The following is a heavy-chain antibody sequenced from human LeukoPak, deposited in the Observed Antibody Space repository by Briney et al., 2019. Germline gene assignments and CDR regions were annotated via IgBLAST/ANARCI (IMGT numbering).Heavy chain of an antibody. CDR3: ARAPIAAAAPYFDY. J-gene: IGHJ4*02. V-gene: IGHV1-8*01. CDR2: MNPNSGNA. D-gene: IGHD6-13*01. Sequence: ASVKVSCKASGYTFTSYDISWVRQTTGQGFEWMGWMNPNSGNAGYVQKFQDRVAMTRDTSITTAYMELSSLRSEDTAVYYCARAPIAAAAPYFDYWGQGTLVTVSS. CDR1: GYTFTSYD.